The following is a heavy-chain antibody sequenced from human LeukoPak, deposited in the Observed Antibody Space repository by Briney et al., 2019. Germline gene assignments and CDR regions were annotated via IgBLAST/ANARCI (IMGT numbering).Heavy chain of an antibody. D-gene: IGHD2-15*01. V-gene: IGHV5-51*01. CDR2: IYPGDSGT. CDR3: ARHGRYCSGGSCYSDYFDY. Sequence: GESLRISCKASGYSFTNYWIGWVRQMPGKGLEWMGVIYPGDSGTRYSPSFQGQVTISAVKSVSTAFLQWSSLKASDTAMYYCARHGRYCSGGSCYSDYFDYWGQGTLVTVSS. J-gene: IGHJ4*02. CDR1: GYSFTNYW.